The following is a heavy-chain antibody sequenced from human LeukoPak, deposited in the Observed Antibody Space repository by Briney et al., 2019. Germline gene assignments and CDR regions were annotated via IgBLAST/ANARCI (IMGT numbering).Heavy chain of an antibody. CDR3: AKERGYSYGQNWFDP. V-gene: IGHV3-23*01. CDR2: ISGSGVST. J-gene: IGHJ5*02. CDR1: GFTFSSYA. D-gene: IGHD5-18*01. Sequence: GGSLRLSCAASGFTFSSYAMSWVRQAPGKGLEWVSAISGSGVSTYYADSVKGRFTISRDNSKSTLYLQMHSLRAIYYCAKERGYSYGQNWFDPWGQGTLVTVSS.